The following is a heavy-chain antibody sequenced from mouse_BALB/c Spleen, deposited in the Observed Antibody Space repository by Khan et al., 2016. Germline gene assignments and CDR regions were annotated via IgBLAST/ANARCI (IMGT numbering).Heavy chain of an antibody. CDR1: GYSITSDYA. J-gene: IGHJ3*01. D-gene: IGHD2-2*01. CDR3: ARSYGYRGFAG. Sequence: EVKLEESGPGLVKPSQSLSLTCTVTGYSITSDYAWNWIRQFPGSKLEWMGYINYSGNTNYNPSLKSRISITRDTSKNHLFLRLISVTTEDTATYYCARSYGYRGFAGWGQGTLVTVS. V-gene: IGHV3-2*02. CDR2: INYSGNT.